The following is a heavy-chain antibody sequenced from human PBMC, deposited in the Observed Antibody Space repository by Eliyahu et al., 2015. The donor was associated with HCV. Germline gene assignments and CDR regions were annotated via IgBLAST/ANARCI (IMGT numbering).Heavy chain of an antibody. CDR2: ISSFGTSI. D-gene: IGHD3-10*01. CDR1: GFTLRTYT. Sequence: EVQLVESGGGLVKPGGSLRLSCSTSGFTLRTYTMTWVRQSPGKGLEWVAXISSFGTSIDYAEXVQGRFTVXRDNAKNSLYLQMNSLRVEDTAVYYCARDLGEIDXWGQGTLVTVSS. J-gene: IGHJ4*02. V-gene: IGHV3-21*02. CDR3: ARDLGEIDX.